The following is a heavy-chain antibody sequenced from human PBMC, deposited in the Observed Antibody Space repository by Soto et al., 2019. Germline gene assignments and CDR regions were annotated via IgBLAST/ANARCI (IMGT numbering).Heavy chain of an antibody. CDR2: ISAYNGNT. V-gene: IGHV1-18*01. J-gene: IGHJ6*02. Sequence: ASVKVSCKASGYTFTSYGISWVRQAPGQGLEWMGWISAYNGNTNYAQKLQGRVTMTTDTSTSTAYMELRSLRSDDTAVYFCARGPQWTGPGRSYYYGVSLWGQGTTVTVSS. CDR1: GYTFTSYG. CDR3: ARGPQWTGPGRSYYYGVSL. D-gene: IGHD6-19*01.